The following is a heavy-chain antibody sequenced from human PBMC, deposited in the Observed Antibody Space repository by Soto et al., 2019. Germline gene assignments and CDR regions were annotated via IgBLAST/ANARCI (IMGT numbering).Heavy chain of an antibody. D-gene: IGHD3-3*01. CDR1: GFTFSTYG. CDR2: ISYDGGNK. V-gene: IGHV3-30*18. Sequence: AGGSLRLSCVASGFTFSTYGMHWVRQAPGKGLEWVAVISYDGGNKYYADSVKGRFTISRDNSKNTLYLQVNSLRPEGTAVYYCWKDYNNFGSGYYSVSDFWGQGTTVTVSS. J-gene: IGHJ6*02. CDR3: WKDYNNFGSGYYSVSDF.